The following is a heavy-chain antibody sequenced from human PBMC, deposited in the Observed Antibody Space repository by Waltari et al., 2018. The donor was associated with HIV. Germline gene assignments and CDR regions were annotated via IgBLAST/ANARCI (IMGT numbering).Heavy chain of an antibody. V-gene: IGHV4-61*02. CDR1: GGSITSGDYY. J-gene: IGHJ2*01. Sequence: QVQLQESGPGPVKPPQTLSLTCTVPGGSITSGDYYWTWIRQPAGQGLEWIGRVYTSGSANYNPSLRSRVTMSLDTSKNQFSLKLTSVTAADTAVYYCARGLDILTGHYHWFLDVWGRGTLVTVSS. CDR2: VYTSGSA. D-gene: IGHD3-9*01. CDR3: ARGLDILTGHYHWFLDV.